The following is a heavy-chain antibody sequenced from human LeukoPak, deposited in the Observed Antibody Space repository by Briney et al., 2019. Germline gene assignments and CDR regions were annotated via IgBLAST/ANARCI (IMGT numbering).Heavy chain of an antibody. CDR2: IYSGGST. V-gene: IGHV3-66*02. Sequence: PGGSLRLSCAASGFTVSSNYMSWVRQAPGKGLEWVSVIYSGGSTYYADSVKGRFTISRDNSKNTLYLQMNSLRAEDTAVYYCARDLYDSSGQPNDYWGQGTLVTVSS. J-gene: IGHJ4*02. CDR1: GFTVSSNY. CDR3: ARDLYDSSGQPNDY. D-gene: IGHD3-22*01.